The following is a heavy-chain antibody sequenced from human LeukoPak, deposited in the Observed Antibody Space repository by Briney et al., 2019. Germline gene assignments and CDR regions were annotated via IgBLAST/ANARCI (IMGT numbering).Heavy chain of an antibody. CDR2: ITGSGDTT. J-gene: IGHJ4*02. CDR1: GFTFSSYA. CDR3: ARAYGSSGYYQLPVDY. D-gene: IGHD3-22*01. V-gene: IGHV3-23*01. Sequence: GGSLRLSCAASGFTFSSYAMSWVRQAPGKGLEWVSGITGSGDTTHHADSVKGRFTISRDNSKNTLFLQMNSLRVEDTALYYCARAYGSSGYYQLPVDYWGQGTLVTVSS.